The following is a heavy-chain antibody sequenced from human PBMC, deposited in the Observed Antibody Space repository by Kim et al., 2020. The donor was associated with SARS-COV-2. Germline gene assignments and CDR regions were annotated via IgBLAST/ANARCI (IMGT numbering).Heavy chain of an antibody. CDR1: GFTFSSYG. D-gene: IGHD3-3*01. CDR2: IWYDGSNK. J-gene: IGHJ6*02. CDR3: ARAREYYDFWSGYLNSGRYDYYYGMDV. V-gene: IGHV3-33*01. Sequence: GGSLRLSCAASGFTFSSYGMHWVRQAPGKGLEWVAVIWYDGSNKYYADSVKGRFTISRDNSKNTLYLQMNSLRAEDTAVYYCARAREYYDFWSGYLNSGRYDYYYGMDVWGQGTTVTVSS.